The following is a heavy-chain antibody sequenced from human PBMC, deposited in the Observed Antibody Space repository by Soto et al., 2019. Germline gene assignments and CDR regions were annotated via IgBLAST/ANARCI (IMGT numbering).Heavy chain of an antibody. J-gene: IGHJ6*03. Sequence: QVQLVQSGAEVKKPGSSVKVSCKASGGTFSSYTISWVRQAPGQGLEWMGRIIPILGIANYAQKFQGRVTISPDNSTSTPYKELSSLRSEYTAVYYCARGPVDTAMVSYYYYYMDVWGKGTTVTVSS. V-gene: IGHV1-69*02. CDR2: IIPILGIA. CDR1: GGTFSSYT. CDR3: ARGPVDTAMVSYYYYYMDV. D-gene: IGHD5-18*01.